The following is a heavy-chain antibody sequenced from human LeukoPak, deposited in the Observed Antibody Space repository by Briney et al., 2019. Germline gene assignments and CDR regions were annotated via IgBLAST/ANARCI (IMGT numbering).Heavy chain of an antibody. V-gene: IGHV3-74*01. CDR2: INTDGTVT. D-gene: IGHD6-19*01. J-gene: IGHJ4*02. CDR3: ATKQWLAPPPDS. Sequence: GGSLRLSCAASGFTFSKYWMLWVRQAPGKGLESVSRINTDGTVTTYADSVKGRFTVYRDNADNTMFLQMNSVRDDDTAVYYCATKQWLAPPPDSWGQGTPVTVSS. CDR1: GFTFSKYW.